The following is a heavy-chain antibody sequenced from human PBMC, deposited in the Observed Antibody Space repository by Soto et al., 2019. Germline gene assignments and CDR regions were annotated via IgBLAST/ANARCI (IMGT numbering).Heavy chain of an antibody. CDR3: ARTHYDFPSFYGMDV. Sequence: QVQLVESGGGVVHPGRSLRLSCAASGITFSTYAMHWVRQAPGKGLEWVAVTSSDGSRKFYADSVKGRFTISRDNSKNTLYLQMDSLRAEDTAVFYCARTHYDFPSFYGMDVWGQGTTVTVSS. D-gene: IGHD3-3*01. CDR2: TSSDGSRK. J-gene: IGHJ6*02. CDR1: GITFSTYA. V-gene: IGHV3-30-3*01.